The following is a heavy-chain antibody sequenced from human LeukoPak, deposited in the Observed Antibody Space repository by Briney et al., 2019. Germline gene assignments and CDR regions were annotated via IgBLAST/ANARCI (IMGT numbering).Heavy chain of an antibody. CDR1: GYTFTSYD. CDR2: MNPNSGNT. Sequence: ASVKVSCKASGYTFTSYDINWVRQATGQGLEWMGWMNPNSGNTGYAQKFQGRVTMTRNTSISTAYMELSSLRSEDTAVYYCAGGEDTAMGTDYWGQGTLVTVSS. CDR3: AGGEDTAMGTDY. V-gene: IGHV1-8*01. D-gene: IGHD5-18*01. J-gene: IGHJ4*02.